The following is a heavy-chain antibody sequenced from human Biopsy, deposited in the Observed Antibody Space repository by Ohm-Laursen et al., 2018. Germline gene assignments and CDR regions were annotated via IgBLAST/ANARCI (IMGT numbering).Heavy chain of an antibody. Sequence: SLRLSCAASGFTFSGYAMSWVRQGPEKGLEWVSVVTGSGRSTYYTDSVKGRFSISRDNSKNTLYLQMNSLRVEDTAVYYCAKGRSGGTSHGNWFDPWGQGTLVIVSS. CDR1: GFTFSGYA. CDR3: AKGRSGGTSHGNWFDP. J-gene: IGHJ5*02. D-gene: IGHD2-2*01. V-gene: IGHV3-23*01. CDR2: VTGSGRST.